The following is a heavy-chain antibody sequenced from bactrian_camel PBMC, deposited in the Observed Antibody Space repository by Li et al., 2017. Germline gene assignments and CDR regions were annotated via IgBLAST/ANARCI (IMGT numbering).Heavy chain of an antibody. CDR1: GSIPSRNC. V-gene: IGHV3S40*01. CDR2: ISSDSRRT. Sequence: DVQLVESGGGSVQAGGTLNLSCVLSGSIPSRNCVGWFRQAPGKGREGVAGISSDSRRTTYATSVLGRFTITRDNIKNIVYLQMNALQPEDTAMYYCAAGRCYYSDYDVPWPQGQVSLQSNEYKSWGQGTQVTVS. CDR3: AAGRCYYSDYDVPWPQGQVSLQSNEYKS. D-gene: IGHD4*01. J-gene: IGHJ4*01.